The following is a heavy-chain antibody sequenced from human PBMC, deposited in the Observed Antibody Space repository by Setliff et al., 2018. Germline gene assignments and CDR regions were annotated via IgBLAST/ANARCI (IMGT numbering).Heavy chain of an antibody. CDR3: ARVTLSYCSGGSCYGWFDP. J-gene: IGHJ5*02. V-gene: IGHV1-18*01. D-gene: IGHD2-15*01. CDR2: ISAYNGNT. CDR1: GGPLNSYS. Sequence: ASVKVSCKASGGPLNSYSFSWVRQAPGQGLEWMGWISAYNGNTNYAQKLQGRVTMTTDTSTSTAYMELRSLRSDDTAVYYCARVTLSYCSGGSCYGWFDPWGQGTQVTVSS.